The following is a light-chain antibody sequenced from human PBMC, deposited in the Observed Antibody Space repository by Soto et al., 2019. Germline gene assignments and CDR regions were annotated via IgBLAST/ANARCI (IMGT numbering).Light chain of an antibody. V-gene: IGLV2-8*01. CDR2: EVT. Sequence: QSALTQPPSASGSPGQSVTISCTGTRSDVGRYTYVSWYQQHPGKAPKLMIYEVTRRPSGVPDRFSGSKSGNTASPTVSGLQAEDEADYYCSSYAGINNLVFGGGTKLTVL. J-gene: IGLJ2*01. CDR1: RSDVGRYTY. CDR3: SSYAGINNLV.